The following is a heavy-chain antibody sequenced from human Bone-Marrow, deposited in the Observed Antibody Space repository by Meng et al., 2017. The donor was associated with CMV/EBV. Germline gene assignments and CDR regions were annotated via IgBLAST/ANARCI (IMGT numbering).Heavy chain of an antibody. J-gene: IGHJ4*02. CDR3: ANTNDYGGYSLN. CDR2: ISSGSSHI. CDR1: GFTFSSYN. D-gene: IGHD4-23*01. V-gene: IGHV3-21*01. Sequence: GESLKISCAASGFTFSSYNLNWVCQAPGKGLEWVSSISSGSSHINYADSVKGRFTISRDDAKNSLYLQMNSLRAEDTAVYYCANTNDYGGYSLNWGQGTLVTVSS.